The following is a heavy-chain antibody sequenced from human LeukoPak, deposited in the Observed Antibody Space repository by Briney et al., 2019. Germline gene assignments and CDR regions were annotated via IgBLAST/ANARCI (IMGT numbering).Heavy chain of an antibody. Sequence: SETLSLTCAVYGGPFSGYYWSWIRQPPGKGLEWIGEINHSGSTNYNPSLKSRVTISVDTSKNQFSLKLSSVTAADTAVYYCARHGLNDFWSASPIPYYFDYWGQGTLVTVSS. CDR3: ARHGLNDFWSASPIPYYFDY. CDR1: GGPFSGYY. CDR2: INHSGST. D-gene: IGHD3-3*01. V-gene: IGHV4-34*01. J-gene: IGHJ4*02.